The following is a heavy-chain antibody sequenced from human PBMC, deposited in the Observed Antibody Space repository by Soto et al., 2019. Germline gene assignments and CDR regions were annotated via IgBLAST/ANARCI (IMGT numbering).Heavy chain of an antibody. CDR2: ISWNSGSI. Sequence: EVQLVESGGGLVQPGRSLRLSCAASGFTFDDYAMHWVRQAPGEGLEWVSGISWNSGSIGYADSVKGRFTISRDNAKNSLYLQMNSLRAEDTALYYCAKDRGGSGSYYDYWGQGTLVTVSS. CDR1: GFTFDDYA. D-gene: IGHD3-10*01. V-gene: IGHV3-9*01. CDR3: AKDRGGSGSYYDY. J-gene: IGHJ4*02.